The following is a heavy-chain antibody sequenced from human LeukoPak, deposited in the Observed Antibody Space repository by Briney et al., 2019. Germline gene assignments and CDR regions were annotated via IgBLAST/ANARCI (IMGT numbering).Heavy chain of an antibody. CDR1: GGSISSSSYY. CDR3: ASPRWDSSGYSDPLTFDY. Sequence: SETLSLTCTVSGGSISSSSYYWGWLRQPPGRGLEWVGSYYYSGSTYYNPSLKSRVTISVDTSKNQFSLKLSSVTAADTAVYYCASPRWDSSGYSDPLTFDYWGQGTLVTVSS. CDR2: YYYSGST. V-gene: IGHV4-39*01. D-gene: IGHD3-22*01. J-gene: IGHJ4*02.